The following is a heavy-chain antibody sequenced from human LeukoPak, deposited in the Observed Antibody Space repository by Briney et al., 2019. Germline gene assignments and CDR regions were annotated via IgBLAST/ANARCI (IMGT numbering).Heavy chain of an antibody. CDR3: ARVNHESSGYQFYYYYYYMDV. D-gene: IGHD3-22*01. CDR1: GFTFSSYE. Sequence: GGSLRLSCAASGFTFSSYEMNWVRQAPGKGLEWVSYISSSGSTIYYADSVKGRFTISRDNAKNSLYLQMNSLRAEDTAVYYCARVNHESSGYQFYYYYYYMDVWGKGTTVTISS. J-gene: IGHJ6*03. V-gene: IGHV3-48*03. CDR2: ISSSGSTI.